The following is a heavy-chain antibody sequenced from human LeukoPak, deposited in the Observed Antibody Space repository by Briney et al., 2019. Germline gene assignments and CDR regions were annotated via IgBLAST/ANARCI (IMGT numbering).Heavy chain of an antibody. V-gene: IGHV4-39*01. CDR2: VYHSGST. CDR1: GDSISSSRYC. Sequence: SETLSLTCSVFGDSISSSRYCWGWIRQPPGKGLEWTGSVYHSGSTHYNPSLNSRITISVDTSKNQFSLRLRSVTAADTALYFCLAYYSLSGNYYNGIDYWGQGTLVTVSS. CDR3: LAYYSLSGNYYNGIDY. D-gene: IGHD3-10*01. J-gene: IGHJ4*02.